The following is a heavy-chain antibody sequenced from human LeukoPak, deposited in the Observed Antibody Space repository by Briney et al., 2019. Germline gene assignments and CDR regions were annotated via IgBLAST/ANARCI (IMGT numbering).Heavy chain of an antibody. J-gene: IGHJ4*02. CDR2: IYPSGST. D-gene: IGHD6-13*01. CDR3: ASGAAAPLYYFDY. V-gene: IGHV4-61*02. CDR1: GGSIDTTSYY. Sequence: SETLSLTCTVSGGSIDTTSYYWSWIRQPVGRGLEWIGRIYPSGSTNYNPSLKSRLTLSVDKSKNQLSLNLTSVTAADTAIYYCASGAAAPLYYFDYWGQGSLVTVSS.